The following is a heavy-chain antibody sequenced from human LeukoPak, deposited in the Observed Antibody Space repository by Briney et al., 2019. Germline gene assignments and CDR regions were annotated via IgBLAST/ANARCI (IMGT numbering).Heavy chain of an antibody. CDR2: INWNGGST. CDR1: GFTFDDYG. V-gene: IGHV3-20*04. CDR3: ARQRVPAAIRRPYYFDY. Sequence: RAGGSLRLSCAASGFTFDDYGMSWVRQAPGKGLEWVSGINWNGGSTGYADSVKGRFTISRDNAKNSLYLQMYSLRAEDTALYYCARQRVPAAIRRPYYFDYWGQGTLVTVSS. D-gene: IGHD2-2*02. J-gene: IGHJ4*02.